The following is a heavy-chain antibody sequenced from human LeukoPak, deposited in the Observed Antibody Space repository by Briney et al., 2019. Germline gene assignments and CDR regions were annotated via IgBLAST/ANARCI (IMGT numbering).Heavy chain of an antibody. J-gene: IGHJ4*02. V-gene: IGHV1-18*04. Sequence: ASVKVSCKASGYTFTSYGISWVRQAPGQGLEWMGWISAYNGNTNYAQKLQGRVTMTTDTSTSTAYMELRSLRSDDTAVYYCARDLGGSVVDDKPLDYWGQGTLVTVSS. CDR2: ISAYNGNT. D-gene: IGHD2-2*01. CDR1: GYTFTSYG. CDR3: ARDLGGSVVDDKPLDY.